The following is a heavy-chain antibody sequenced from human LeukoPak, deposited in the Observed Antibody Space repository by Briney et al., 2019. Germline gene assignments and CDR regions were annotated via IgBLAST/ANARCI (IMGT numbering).Heavy chain of an antibody. D-gene: IGHD3-22*01. V-gene: IGHV4-59*12. CDR3: ARRDDSSGYSLDY. J-gene: IGHJ4*02. CDR1: GGSISSYY. CDR2: IYYSGST. Sequence: SETLSLTCTVSGGSISSYYWSWIRQPPGKGLEWIGYIYYSGSTNYNPSLKSRVTISVDTSKNQFSLKLSSVTAADTAVYYCARRDDSSGYSLDYWGQGTLVTVSS.